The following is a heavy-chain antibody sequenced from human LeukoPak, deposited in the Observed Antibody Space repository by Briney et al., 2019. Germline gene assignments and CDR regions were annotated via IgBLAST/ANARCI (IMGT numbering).Heavy chain of an antibody. D-gene: IGHD2-15*01. CDR1: GDSINSVY. V-gene: IGHV4-59*08. J-gene: IGHJ3*02. CDR2: IYYSGST. CDR3: ARRMKLAAKGDAFDI. Sequence: PSETLSLTCTVSGDSINSVYWNWIRQPPGKGLEWIGFIYYSGSTNYNPSLKSRVTISVDASRNHFSLKLNSVTAADTAVYYCARRMKLAAKGDAFDIWGQGTMVTVSS.